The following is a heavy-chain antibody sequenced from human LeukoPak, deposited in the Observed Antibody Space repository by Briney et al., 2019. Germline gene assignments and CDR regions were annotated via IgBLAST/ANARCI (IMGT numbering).Heavy chain of an antibody. J-gene: IGHJ4*02. V-gene: IGHV1-2*02. D-gene: IGHD2-2*01. CDR2: INPNSGGT. CDR3: ARVPVVVPAALAYFDY. CDR1: GYTFTGYY. Sequence: ASVKVSFKASGYTFTGYYMHWVRQALGQGLEWMGWINPNSGGTNYAQKFQGRVTMTRDTSISTAYMELSRLRSDDTAVYYCARVPVVVPAALAYFDYWGQGTLVTVSS.